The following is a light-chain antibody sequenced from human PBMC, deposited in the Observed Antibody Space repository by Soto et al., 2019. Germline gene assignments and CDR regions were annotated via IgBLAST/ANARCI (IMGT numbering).Light chain of an antibody. Sequence: QSALTQPPSVSGAPGQRVTIYCSGGSSNIGNNYVYWHQQLPGAAPKLLISSNNQRPSGVPDRFSGSKSGTSASLAIAGLRSEDEADYYCATWDDSLGGYVFGAGTKLTVL. CDR1: SSNIGNNY. CDR3: ATWDDSLGGYV. V-gene: IGLV1-47*01. CDR2: SNN. J-gene: IGLJ1*01.